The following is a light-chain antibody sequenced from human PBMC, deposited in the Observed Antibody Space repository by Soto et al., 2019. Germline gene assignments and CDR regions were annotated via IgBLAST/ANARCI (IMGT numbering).Light chain of an antibody. V-gene: IGKV3-15*01. J-gene: IGKJ4*01. CDR2: GAS. Sequence: ERVMTQSPAPLSVSPGERVTFSCRASNNIGSNLAWYQHNPGQAPSLLIYGASTGATGIPARFSGSGYGTEFTLTINSLQSEDFAVYYCQQFHNWPLTFGGGTKVELK. CDR3: QQFHNWPLT. CDR1: NNIGSN.